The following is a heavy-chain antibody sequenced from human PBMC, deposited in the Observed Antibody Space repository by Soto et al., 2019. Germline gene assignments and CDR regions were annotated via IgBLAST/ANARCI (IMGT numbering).Heavy chain of an antibody. J-gene: IGHJ4*02. Sequence: QVQLVQSGAEVKKPGSSVKVSCKASGGTFSSYTISWVRQAPGQGLEWMGRIIPILGIANYAQKFQGRVTITADKSTSTAYMELSSLRSEDTAVYYCARGGAAAGRGGFDYWGQGTLVTVSS. V-gene: IGHV1-69*02. CDR3: ARGGAAAGRGGFDY. D-gene: IGHD6-13*01. CDR2: IIPILGIA. CDR1: GGTFSSYT.